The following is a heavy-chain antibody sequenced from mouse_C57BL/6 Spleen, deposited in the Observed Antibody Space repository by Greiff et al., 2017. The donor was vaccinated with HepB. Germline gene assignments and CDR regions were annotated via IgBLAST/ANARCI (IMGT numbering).Heavy chain of an antibody. CDR3: ARGGVYDYDEVLY. Sequence: VQLQQPGAELVKPGASVKLSCKASGYTFTSYWMQWVKQRPGQGLEWIGEIDPSDSYTNYNQKFKGKATLTVDTSSSTAYMQLSSLTSEDSAVYYCARGGVYDYDEVLYWGQGTTLTVSS. J-gene: IGHJ2*01. CDR2: IDPSDSYT. V-gene: IGHV1-50*01. CDR1: GYTFTSYW. D-gene: IGHD2-4*01.